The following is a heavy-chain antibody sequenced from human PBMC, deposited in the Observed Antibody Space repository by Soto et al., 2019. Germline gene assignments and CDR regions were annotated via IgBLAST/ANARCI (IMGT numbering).Heavy chain of an antibody. J-gene: IGHJ4*02. Sequence: SVKVSCKASGCTFSSYAISWVRQAPGQVLEWMGGIIPIFGTANYAQKFQDRVTITADESTSTAYMELSSLRSEDTAVYYCVSPTENYWGQGTLVTVSS. V-gene: IGHV1-69*13. CDR2: IIPIFGTA. CDR3: VSPTENY. CDR1: GCTFSSYA.